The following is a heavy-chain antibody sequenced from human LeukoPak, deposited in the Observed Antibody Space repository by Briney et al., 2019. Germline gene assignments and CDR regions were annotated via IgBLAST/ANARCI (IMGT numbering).Heavy chain of an antibody. CDR1: GFTFSSYS. CDR3: ARVVRRTGANDTAAGFDP. D-gene: IGHD4/OR15-4a*01. CDR2: IYYSGST. Sequence: GSLRLSCAASGFTFSSYSMNWVRQAPGKGLEWIGSIYYSGSTYYNPSLKSRVTISVDTSKNQFSLKLSSVTAADTAVYYCARVVRRTGANDTAAGFDPWGQGTLVTVSS. V-gene: IGHV4-39*07. J-gene: IGHJ5*02.